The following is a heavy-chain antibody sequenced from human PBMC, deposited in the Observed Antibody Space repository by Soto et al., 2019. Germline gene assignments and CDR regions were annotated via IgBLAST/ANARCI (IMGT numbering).Heavy chain of an antibody. Sequence: GGSLRLSCAASGFTFSSYAMSWVRQAPGKGLEWVSAISGSGGSTYYADSVKGRFTISRDNSKNTLYLQMNSLRAEDTAIYYCAAFRTGLCDYWGQGTLVTVSS. J-gene: IGHJ4*02. CDR3: AAFRTGLCDY. CDR1: GFTFSSYA. D-gene: IGHD2-2*01. CDR2: ISGSGGST. V-gene: IGHV3-23*01.